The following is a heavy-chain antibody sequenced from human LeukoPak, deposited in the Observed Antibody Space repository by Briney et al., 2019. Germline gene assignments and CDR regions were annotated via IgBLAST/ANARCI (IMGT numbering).Heavy chain of an antibody. CDR3: ARGRGYRFVY. V-gene: IGHV4-34*01. J-gene: IGHJ4*02. CDR1: GGSFSGYY. D-gene: IGHD5-18*01. CDR2: INHSGST. Sequence: SETLSLTCAVYGGSFSGYYWSWIRQPPGKGLEWIGEINHSGSTNYNPSLKSRVTISVDTSKNQFSLKLSSVTAADTAVCYCARGRGYRFVYWGQGTLVTVSS.